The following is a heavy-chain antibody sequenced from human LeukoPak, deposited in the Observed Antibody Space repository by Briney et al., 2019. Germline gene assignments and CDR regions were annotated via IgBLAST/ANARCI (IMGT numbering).Heavy chain of an antibody. CDR3: ARFRIAARPHYYYGMDV. D-gene: IGHD6-6*01. J-gene: IGHJ6*02. CDR1: GGTFSSYA. V-gene: IGHV1-69*05. Sequence: GASVKVSCKASGGTFSSYAISWVRQAPGQGLEWMGGIIPIFGTANYAQKFQGRVTMTRDTSTSTVYMELSSLRSEDTAVYYCARFRIAARPHYYYGMDVWGQGTTVTVSS. CDR2: IIPIFGTA.